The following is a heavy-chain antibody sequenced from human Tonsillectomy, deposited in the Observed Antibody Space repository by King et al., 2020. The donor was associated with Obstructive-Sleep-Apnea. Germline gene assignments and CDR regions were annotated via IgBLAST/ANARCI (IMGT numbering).Heavy chain of an antibody. J-gene: IGHJ4*02. V-gene: IGHV3-30*04. CDR3: ARDLLLWFGDETPNYLDY. Sequence: VQLVESGGGVVQPGRSLRLSCAASVFTFSTNVMHWVRQSPGKGLEWVAVMSYYGSNKYYADSVKGRFTISSDNSKNTLYLQMNSLRPEDTAVYYCARDLLLWFGDETPNYLDYWGQGTLVTVSS. D-gene: IGHD3-10*01. CDR2: MSYYGSNK. CDR1: VFTFSTNV.